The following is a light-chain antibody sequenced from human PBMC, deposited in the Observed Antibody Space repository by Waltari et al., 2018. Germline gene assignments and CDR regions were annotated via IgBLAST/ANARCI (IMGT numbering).Light chain of an antibody. Sequence: DIQMTQFPSSLSASVGDRVTITCRASQNIDGFLHWYQNKPGKAPKLLIYAPSTLQSGVSSRFTGSGSGTYFTLSITSLQPEDVATYYCQQSYSTPLYSFGQGTKLEIK. CDR2: APS. J-gene: IGKJ2*01. CDR3: QQSYSTPLYS. V-gene: IGKV1-39*01. CDR1: QNIDGF.